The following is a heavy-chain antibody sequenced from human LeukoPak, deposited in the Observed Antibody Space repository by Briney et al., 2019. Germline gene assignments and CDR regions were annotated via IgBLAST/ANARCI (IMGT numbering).Heavy chain of an antibody. J-gene: IGHJ6*02. CDR2: ISNSGSTV. CDR3: ALGTINKDYYFGMDV. CDR1: GFTFRDYY. V-gene: IGHV3-11*01. Sequence: IPGGSLRFSCAASGFTFRDYYMTWLRQAPGKGLEWLSYISNSGSTVFYADSIEGRFTVSRDNAKRSLYLQIESLRDDDTAVYHCALGTINKDYYFGMDVWSQGTTVTVSS. D-gene: IGHD2-8*01.